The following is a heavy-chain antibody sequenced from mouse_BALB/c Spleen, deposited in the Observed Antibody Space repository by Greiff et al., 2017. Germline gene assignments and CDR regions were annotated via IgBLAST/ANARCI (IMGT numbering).Heavy chain of an antibody. D-gene: IGHD1-1*01. Sequence: EVKLMESGPGLVKPSQSLSLTCSVTGYSITSGYYWNWIRQFPGNKLEWMGYISYDGSNNYNPSLKNRISITRDTSKNQFFLKLNSVTTEDTATYYCARSYYYGAMDYWGQGTSVTVSS. CDR1: GYSITSGYY. J-gene: IGHJ4*01. CDR2: ISYDGSN. V-gene: IGHV3-6*02. CDR3: ARSYYYGAMDY.